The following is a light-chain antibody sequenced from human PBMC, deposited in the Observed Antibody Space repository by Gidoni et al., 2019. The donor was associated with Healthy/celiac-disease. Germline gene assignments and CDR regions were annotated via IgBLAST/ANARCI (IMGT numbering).Light chain of an antibody. CDR2: AAS. Sequence: DIQMTQSPSSLSASVGDRVTITCRASKSISSYLNWYQQKPGKAPKLLIYAASSLQSGVPSRFSGSGAGTDFTLTSSSLQPEDFATYYCQQSYSTPPSTFGPGTKVDIK. CDR3: QQSYSTPPST. J-gene: IGKJ3*01. V-gene: IGKV1-39*01. CDR1: KSISSY.